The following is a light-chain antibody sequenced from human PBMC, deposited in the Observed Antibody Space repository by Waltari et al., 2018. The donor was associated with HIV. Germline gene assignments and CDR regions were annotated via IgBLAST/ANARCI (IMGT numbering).Light chain of an antibody. Sequence: NFKLTQPPSVSESPGTPVTISCNRRSGNISSNYVRWYQQRPGSAPTTVIYEDNQRPSGVPDRFSGSIDSSSNSASLTISGLKTEDEADYYCQSYDSNDPWVFGGGTKLTVL. CDR1: SGNISSNY. V-gene: IGLV6-57*04. CDR3: QSYDSNDPWV. CDR2: EDN. J-gene: IGLJ3*02.